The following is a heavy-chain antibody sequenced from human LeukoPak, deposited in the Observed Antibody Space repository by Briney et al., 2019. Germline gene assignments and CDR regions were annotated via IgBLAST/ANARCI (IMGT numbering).Heavy chain of an antibody. CDR2: ISAYNGNT. CDR1: GYTFTTYG. J-gene: IGHJ4*02. Sequence: ASVKVSCKASGYTFTTYGISWVRQAPGQGLEWVGWISAYNGNTNYAQKFQGRVTMTTDTSTSTSYMELRSLRSDDTAVYYCARVKPLIAARPPDYWGQGTLVTVSS. V-gene: IGHV1-18*01. D-gene: IGHD6-6*01. CDR3: ARVKPLIAARPPDY.